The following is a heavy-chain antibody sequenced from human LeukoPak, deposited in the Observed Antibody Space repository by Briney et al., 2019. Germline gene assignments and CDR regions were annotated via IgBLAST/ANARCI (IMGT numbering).Heavy chain of an antibody. CDR3: AKDATLYGGNGLDYFDY. V-gene: IGHV3-30*02. CDR2: IRYDGSNK. D-gene: IGHD4-23*01. J-gene: IGHJ4*02. CDR1: GFTFSSYG. Sequence: PGGSLRLSCAASGFTFSSYGMHWVRQAPGKGLEWVAFIRYDGSNKYYADSAKGRFTISRDNSKNTLYLQMNSLRAEDTAVYYCAKDATLYGGNGLDYFDYWGQGTLVTVSS.